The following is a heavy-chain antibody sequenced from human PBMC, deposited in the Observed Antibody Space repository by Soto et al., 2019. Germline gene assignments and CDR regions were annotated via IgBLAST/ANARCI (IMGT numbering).Heavy chain of an antibody. J-gene: IGHJ4*01. CDR2: ISAYNGNT. D-gene: IGHD1-1*01. V-gene: IGHV1-18*01. CDR3: ARGTYKDL. Sequence: QVQRVQSGAEVKKPGASVKVSCKASGYTFITYGINWVRQAPGQGLEWMAWISAYNGNTYYAQNFQGRLTITTDTPTTTAYRELWRLRSDDPAIYYCARGTYKDLRGQGTMVSVSA. CDR1: GYTFITYG.